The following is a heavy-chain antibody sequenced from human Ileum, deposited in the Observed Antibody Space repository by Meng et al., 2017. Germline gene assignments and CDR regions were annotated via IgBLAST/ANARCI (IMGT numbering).Heavy chain of an antibody. Sequence: GGSLRLSCAASGFTFSAHAMHWVRQAPGKGPEWVAVMSYDGTYEYYADSVKSRFTISRDNSKNTLYLQMSRLGTEDTAVYFCARDWGSRCGGIDCRCITHWGQGIQVTVSS. CDR1: GFTFSAHA. V-gene: IGHV3-30*15. CDR2: MSYDGTYE. J-gene: IGHJ4*02. CDR3: ARDWGSRCGGIDCRCITH. D-gene: IGHD1-26*01.